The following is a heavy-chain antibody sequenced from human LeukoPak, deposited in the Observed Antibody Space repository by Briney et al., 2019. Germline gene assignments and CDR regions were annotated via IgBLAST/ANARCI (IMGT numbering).Heavy chain of an antibody. Sequence: PSETLSLTCTVSGGSISSYYWSWIRQPPAKGREGSGYIYYSESTNYNPSLNSRVTISVDTSKNQFSLKLSSVTAAATAVYYCARPLWNDLDGMDVWGQGTTVTVSS. D-gene: IGHD1-1*01. CDR1: GGSISSYY. J-gene: IGHJ6*02. CDR2: IYYSEST. V-gene: IGHV4-59*08. CDR3: ARPLWNDLDGMDV.